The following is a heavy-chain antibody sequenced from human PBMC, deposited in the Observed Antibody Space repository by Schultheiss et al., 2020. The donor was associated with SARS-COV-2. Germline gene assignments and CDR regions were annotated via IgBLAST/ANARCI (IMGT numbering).Heavy chain of an antibody. V-gene: IGHV3-64*04. CDR3: ARPPMVRGVAYYYYMDV. J-gene: IGHJ6*03. CDR1: GFTFSSYA. CDR2: ISGSGGST. D-gene: IGHD3-10*01. Sequence: GGSLRLSCSASGFTFSSYAMHWVRQAPGKGLEYVSAISGSGGSTYYADSVKGRFTISRDNSKNTLYLQMNSLRAEDTAVYYCARPPMVRGVAYYYYMDVWGKGTTVTVSS.